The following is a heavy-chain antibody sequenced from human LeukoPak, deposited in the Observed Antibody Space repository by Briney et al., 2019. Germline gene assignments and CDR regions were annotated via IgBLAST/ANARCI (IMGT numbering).Heavy chain of an antibody. Sequence: ASVKVSCKASGYTFTGYYMHWVRQAPGQGLEWMGWINPNSDGTNYAQKFQGRVTMTRDTSISTAYMELSRLRSDDTAVYYCARNLNYYDSSSWGQGTLVTVSS. J-gene: IGHJ4*02. V-gene: IGHV1-2*02. CDR2: INPNSDGT. CDR3: ARNLNYYDSSS. D-gene: IGHD3-22*01. CDR1: GYTFTGYY.